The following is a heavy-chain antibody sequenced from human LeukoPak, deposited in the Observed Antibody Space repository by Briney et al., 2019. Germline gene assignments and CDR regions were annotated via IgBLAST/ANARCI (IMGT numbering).Heavy chain of an antibody. J-gene: IGHJ4*02. V-gene: IGHV3-21*01. Sequence: GGSLRLSCAASGFTFSSYNMNWVRQAPGKGLEWVSSISSSSYIYYADSVKGRFTISRDNAKNSLYLQMNSLRAEDTAVYYCARDHKGVYDSSGFDYWGQGTLVTVSS. CDR1: GFTFSSYN. D-gene: IGHD3-22*01. CDR2: ISSSSYI. CDR3: ARDHKGVYDSSGFDY.